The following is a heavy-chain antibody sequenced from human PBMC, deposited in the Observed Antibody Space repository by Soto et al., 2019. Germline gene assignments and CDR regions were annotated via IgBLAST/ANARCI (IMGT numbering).Heavy chain of an antibody. V-gene: IGHV1-2*02. Sequence: AASVKVSCKASGYTFAGYYMHWVRQAPGQGLEWMGWINPNSGGTNYAQKFQGRVTITADESTNTAYMELSSLRSEDTAVYYCAREGLVLVPTTVNSDYYYYAMDVWGQGTTVTVSS. J-gene: IGHJ6*02. CDR3: AREGLVLVPTTVNSDYYYYAMDV. D-gene: IGHD2-2*01. CDR2: INPNSGGT. CDR1: GYTFAGYY.